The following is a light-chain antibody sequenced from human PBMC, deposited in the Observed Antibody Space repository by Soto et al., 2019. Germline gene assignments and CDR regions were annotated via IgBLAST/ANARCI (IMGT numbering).Light chain of an antibody. J-gene: IGLJ2*01. CDR2: SNT. V-gene: IGLV1-44*01. Sequence: QSVLTQPPSASGLPGQWVTISCFGTISNFGTNNVNWYQQLPRTAPRLLIYSNTNRPSGVPYRFSGSKYATTASLAISGRQSEDEADYHCAAWDDSLNGVVFGGGTKLTVL. CDR3: AAWDDSLNGVV. CDR1: ISNFGTNN.